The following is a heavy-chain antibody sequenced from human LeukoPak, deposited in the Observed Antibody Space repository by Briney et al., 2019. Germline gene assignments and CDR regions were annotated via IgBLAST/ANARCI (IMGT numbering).Heavy chain of an antibody. CDR2: ISSSSSYI. J-gene: IGHJ3*02. D-gene: IGHD1-14*01. Sequence: GGSLRLSCAAAGITFSSYSRNWVRQAPGKGLEWVSSISSSSSYIYYADSVKGRFTISRDNAKNSLYLQMNSLRAEDTAVYYCARDTQRGNRSRDAFDIWGQGTMVAVSS. V-gene: IGHV3-21*01. CDR1: GITFSSYS. CDR3: ARDTQRGNRSRDAFDI.